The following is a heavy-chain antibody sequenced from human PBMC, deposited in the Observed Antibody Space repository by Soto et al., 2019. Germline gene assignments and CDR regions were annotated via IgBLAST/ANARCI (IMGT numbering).Heavy chain of an antibody. CDR1: GFSLSTSGVG. Sequence: SGPTLVKPTQTLTLTCTFSGFSLSTSGVGVGWIRQPPGKALEWLALIYWDDDKRYSPSLKSRLTITKDASKNQVVLKMTNMDPVDTATYYCAHRRGTGEWLLYNWFDPWGQGTLVTVSS. CDR2: IYWDDDK. D-gene: IGHD3-3*01. J-gene: IGHJ5*02. CDR3: AHRRGTGEWLLYNWFDP. V-gene: IGHV2-5*02.